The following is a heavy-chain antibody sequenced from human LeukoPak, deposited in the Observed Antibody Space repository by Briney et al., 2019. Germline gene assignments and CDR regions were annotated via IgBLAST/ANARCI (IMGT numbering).Heavy chain of an antibody. CDR3: ARDVCSSTSCFFDY. J-gene: IGHJ4*02. CDR2: IYTSGST. Sequence: SETLSLTCTVSGGSISSGSYYWSWIRQPAGKGLEWIGRIYTSGSTNYNPSLKSRVTISVDTSKNQFSLKLSSVTAADTAVYYCARDVCSSTSCFFDYWGQGALVTVSS. D-gene: IGHD2-2*01. V-gene: IGHV4-61*02. CDR1: GGSISSGSYY.